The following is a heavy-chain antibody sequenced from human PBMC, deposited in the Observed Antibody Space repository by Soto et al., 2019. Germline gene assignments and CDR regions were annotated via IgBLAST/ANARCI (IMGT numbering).Heavy chain of an antibody. CDR2: VHHSWGS. J-gene: IGHJ6*02. V-gene: IGHV4-59*08. CDR1: GGSISSYY. CDR3: ARQGFGPLHGLVAV. Sequence: QVQLQESGPGLVKPSETLSLSCTVSGGSISSYYWSWFRQSPGKRMEWIGYVHHSWGSSYNPSLQSRVAISLDRSKSQFSLKVTSVTATDTAVYYCARQGFGPLHGLVAVWGQGTTVTVSS. D-gene: IGHD3-10*01.